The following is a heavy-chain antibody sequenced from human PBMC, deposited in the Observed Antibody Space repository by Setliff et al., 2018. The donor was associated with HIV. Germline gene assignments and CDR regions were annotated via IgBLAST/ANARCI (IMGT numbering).Heavy chain of an antibody. Sequence: ASVKVSCKASGYIFTDYYLHWVRQAPGQGLEWMGVINPYGGAADFAQRFRDRLAMTTDTSTSTVFLELSSLGSEDTAIYYCARVYCSTRSCVDEWYFDYWGQGTLVTVSS. D-gene: IGHD2-2*01. CDR3: ARVYCSTRSCVDEWYFDY. CDR1: GYIFTDYY. CDR2: INPYGGAA. J-gene: IGHJ4*02. V-gene: IGHV1-46*01.